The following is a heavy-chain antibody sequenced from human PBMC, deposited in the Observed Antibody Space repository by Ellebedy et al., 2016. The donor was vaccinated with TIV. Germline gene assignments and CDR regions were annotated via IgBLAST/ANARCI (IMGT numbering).Heavy chain of an antibody. Sequence: GESLKISXAASGFTFSSYAMSWVRQAPGKGLEWVSAISGSGGSTYYADSVKGRFTISRDNSKNTLYLQMNSLRAEDTALYHCVRSGGPGSYYYDNGMDVWGQGTTVTVSS. V-gene: IGHV3-23*01. CDR3: VRSGGPGSYYYDNGMDV. CDR2: ISGSGGST. D-gene: IGHD3-10*01. CDR1: GFTFSSYA. J-gene: IGHJ6*02.